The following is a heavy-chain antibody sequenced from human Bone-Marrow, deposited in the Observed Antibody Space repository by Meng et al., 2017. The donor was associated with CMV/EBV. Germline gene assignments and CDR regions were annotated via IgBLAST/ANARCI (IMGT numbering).Heavy chain of an antibody. CDR1: GYTFTSYD. V-gene: IGHV1-8*01. D-gene: IGHD2-2*01. CDR3: ARENCSSTSCYYGMDV. Sequence: ASVKVSCKASGYTFTSYDINWVRQATGQGLEWMGWMNPNSGNTGYAQKFQGRVTMTRNTSISTAYMELSSLRSEDTAVYYCARENCSSTSCYYGMDVWGQGTTVTVSS. CDR2: MNPNSGNT. J-gene: IGHJ6*02.